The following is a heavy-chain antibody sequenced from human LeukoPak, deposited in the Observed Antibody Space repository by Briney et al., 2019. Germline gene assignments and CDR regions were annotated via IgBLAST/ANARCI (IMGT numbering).Heavy chain of an antibody. CDR2: IYYSGST. CDR1: GGSISGYH. CDR3: ARVQGYCSGGSCPRLDY. Sequence: SETLSLTCNVSGGSISGYHWSWIRQPPGKGLEWIGYIYYSGSTNYNPSLKSRVTISVDTSKNQFSLKLSSVTAADTAVYYCARVQGYCSGGSCPRLDYWGQGTLVTVSS. D-gene: IGHD2-15*01. V-gene: IGHV4-59*12. J-gene: IGHJ4*02.